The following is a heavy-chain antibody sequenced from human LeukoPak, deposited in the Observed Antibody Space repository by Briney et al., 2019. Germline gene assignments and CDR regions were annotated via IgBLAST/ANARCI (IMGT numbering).Heavy chain of an antibody. CDR1: GFTFSSYS. J-gene: IGHJ4*02. D-gene: IGHD1-26*01. CDR3: ARGLLRWEWELLSHFDY. V-gene: IGHV3-21*01. Sequence: KSGGSLRLSCAASGFTFSSYSMNWVRQAPGKGLEWVSSISSSSSYIYYADSVKGRFTISRDNAKNSLYLQMNSLRAEDTAVYYCARGLLRWEWELLSHFDYWGQGTLVTVSS. CDR2: ISSSSSYI.